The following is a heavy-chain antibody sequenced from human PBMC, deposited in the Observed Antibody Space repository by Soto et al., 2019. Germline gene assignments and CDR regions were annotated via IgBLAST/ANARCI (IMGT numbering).Heavy chain of an antibody. CDR2: ISNDGSDI. CDR3: ARDRYSSSWYGIMDF. D-gene: IGHD6-13*01. V-gene: IGHV3-21*01. CDR1: GFNFSSYG. J-gene: IGHJ4*02. Sequence: PGGSLRLSCAASGFNFSSYGMNWVRQAPGKGLEWVSSISNDGSDIYYADSVKGRFTVSRDNSKNTLYLQMNSLRAEDTAVYYCARDRYSSSWYGIMDFWGQGTLVTVSS.